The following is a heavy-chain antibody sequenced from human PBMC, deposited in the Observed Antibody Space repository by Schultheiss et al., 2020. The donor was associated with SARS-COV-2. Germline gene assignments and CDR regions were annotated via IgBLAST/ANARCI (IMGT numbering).Heavy chain of an antibody. CDR1: GGSISSHY. Sequence: SETLSLTCTVSGGSISSHYWSWIRQPAGKGLDWIGRISSSGTPNYNPSLKSRVIMSVDTSKNQLSLKLSSVTAADTAVYYCARRSLGYCSGGSCYSFYYYYMDVWGKGTTVTVSS. V-gene: IGHV4-4*07. D-gene: IGHD2-15*01. CDR2: ISSSGTP. CDR3: ARRSLGYCSGGSCYSFYYYYMDV. J-gene: IGHJ6*03.